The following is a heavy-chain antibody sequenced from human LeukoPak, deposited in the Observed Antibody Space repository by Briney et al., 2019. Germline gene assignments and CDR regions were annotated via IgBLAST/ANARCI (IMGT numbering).Heavy chain of an antibody. Sequence: SETLSLTCTVSGGSISSSSYYWGWIRQPPGKGLEWIGSIYYSGSTYYNPSLKSRVTISVDTSKNQFSLKLSSVTAADTAVYYCASGLSSGVVVINPFDYWGQGTLVTVSS. J-gene: IGHJ4*02. D-gene: IGHD3-22*01. CDR2: IYYSGST. V-gene: IGHV4-39*01. CDR3: ASGLSSGVVVINPFDY. CDR1: GGSISSSSYY.